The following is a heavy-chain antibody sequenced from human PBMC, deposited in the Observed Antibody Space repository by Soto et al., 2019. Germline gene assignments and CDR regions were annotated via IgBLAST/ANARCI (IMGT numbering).Heavy chain of an antibody. CDR3: ARRNTYYDFWSGYPDEIIDY. V-gene: IGHV3-23*01. Sequence: GGSLRLSCAASGFTFSSYAMSWVRQAPGKGLEWVSAISGSGGSTYYADSVKGRFTISRDNSKNTLYLQMNSLRAEDTAVYYCARRNTYYDFWSGYPDEIIDYWGQGTLVTVSS. D-gene: IGHD3-3*01. J-gene: IGHJ4*02. CDR2: ISGSGGST. CDR1: GFTFSSYA.